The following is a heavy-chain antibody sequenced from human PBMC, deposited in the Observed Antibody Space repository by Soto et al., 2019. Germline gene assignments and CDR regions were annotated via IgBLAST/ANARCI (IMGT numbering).Heavy chain of an antibody. CDR3: AKVGGGVLQYYAMDV. CDR2: ISGSGGYT. CDR1: GFTFSSYA. J-gene: IGHJ6*02. V-gene: IGHV3-23*01. D-gene: IGHD3-16*01. Sequence: EVQLLESGGGFVQPGGSLRLSCAASGFTFSSYAMTWVRQAPGKGLEWVAGISGSGGYTSFADSVRGRFTISRDNSKNTLFLQVNSLRAEDTAVYFCAKVGGGVLQYYAMDVWGQGTTVTVSS.